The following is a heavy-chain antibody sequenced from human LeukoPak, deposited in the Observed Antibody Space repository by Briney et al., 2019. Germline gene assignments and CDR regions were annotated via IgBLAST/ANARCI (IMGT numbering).Heavy chain of an antibody. Sequence: SETLSLTCTVSGGSISSSSYYWGWIRQPPGKGLEWIGEINHSGSTNYNPSLKSRVTISVDTSKNQFSLKLSSVTAADTAVYYCARVRSAGYCSGGSCPRYYYYGMDVWGQGTTVTVSS. D-gene: IGHD2-15*01. CDR2: INHSGST. CDR1: GGSISSSSYY. CDR3: ARVRSAGYCSGGSCPRYYYYGMDV. J-gene: IGHJ6*02. V-gene: IGHV4-39*07.